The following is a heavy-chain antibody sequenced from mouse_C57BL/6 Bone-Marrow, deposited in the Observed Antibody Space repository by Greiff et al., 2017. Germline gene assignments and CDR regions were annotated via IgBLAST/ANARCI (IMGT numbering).Heavy chain of an antibody. CDR3: AYSNYGFAY. Sequence: VQLQQSGPELVKPGASVKISCKASGYAFRSSWLNWVKQRPGKGLEWIGRLYPGDGDTNYNGKFKGKATLTADKSSSTASMQLSSLTSEDSAVYFCAYSNYGFAYWGQGTLVTVSA. V-gene: IGHV1-82*01. CDR1: GYAFRSSW. D-gene: IGHD2-5*01. CDR2: LYPGDGDT. J-gene: IGHJ3*01.